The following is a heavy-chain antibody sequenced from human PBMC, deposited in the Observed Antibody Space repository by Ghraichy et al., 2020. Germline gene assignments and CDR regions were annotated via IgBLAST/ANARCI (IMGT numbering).Heavy chain of an antibody. CDR3: ARDLGSGWYFDY. CDR1: GFIFSGYW. V-gene: IGHV3-7*01. Sequence: ETLSLTCAASGFIFSGYWMSWVRQAPGKGPEWVANIKKDGSEKYYVDSVKGRFTISRDNAKNSLYLQMNSLRAEDTAVYYCARDLGSGWYFDYWGQGTLVTVSS. CDR2: IKKDGSEK. D-gene: IGHD6-19*01. J-gene: IGHJ4*02.